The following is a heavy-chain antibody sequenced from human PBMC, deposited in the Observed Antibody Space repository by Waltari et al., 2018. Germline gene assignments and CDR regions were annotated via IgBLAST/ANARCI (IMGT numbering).Heavy chain of an antibody. CDR2: SYSGGST. CDR1: GFTFSSYA. J-gene: IGHJ2*01. CDR3: AKDVRYFDL. V-gene: IGHV3-23*03. Sequence: EVQLLESGGGLVQPGGSLRLSCAASGFTFSSYAMSWVRQAPGKGLGWVSVSYSGGSTYYADSVKGRFTISRDNSKNTLYLQMNSLRAEDTAVYYCAKDVRYFDLWGRGTLVTVSS.